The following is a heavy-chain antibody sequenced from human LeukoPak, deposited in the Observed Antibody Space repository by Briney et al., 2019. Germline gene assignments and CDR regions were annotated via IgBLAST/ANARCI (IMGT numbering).Heavy chain of an antibody. D-gene: IGHD3-16*01. CDR3: ARLWGGNGYSGGSLNL. V-gene: IGHV3-33*01. CDR1: GYTFSRHG. Sequence: GGSLRLSCAASGYTFSRHGIHWIRQAPGKGLEWVAVVWYDGRNRDYADSVKGRFTISKDNSNNMVFLQMDRLRAEDTAVYYCARLWGGNGYSGGSLNLWGQGTLVTVS. CDR2: VWYDGRNR. J-gene: IGHJ5*02.